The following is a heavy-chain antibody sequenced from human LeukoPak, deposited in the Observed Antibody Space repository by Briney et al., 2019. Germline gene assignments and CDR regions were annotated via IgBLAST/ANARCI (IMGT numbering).Heavy chain of an antibody. V-gene: IGHV3-23*01. J-gene: IGHJ4*02. CDR2: ISGGGGST. Sequence: GGSLRLSRAASGFTFSSYAMSWVRQAPGKGLEWVSAISGGGGSTYYADSVKGRFTISRDNSKNTLYLQMNSLRAEDTAVYYCAAGAKLLWPFDYWGQGTLVTVSS. D-gene: IGHD2-2*01. CDR3: AAGAKLLWPFDY. CDR1: GFTFSSYA.